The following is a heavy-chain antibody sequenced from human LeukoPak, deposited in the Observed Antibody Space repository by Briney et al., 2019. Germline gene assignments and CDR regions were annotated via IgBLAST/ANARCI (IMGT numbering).Heavy chain of an antibody. V-gene: IGHV3-48*04. D-gene: IGHD6-13*01. J-gene: IGHJ5*02. CDR3: ARDKVIAAAGTGWFDP. CDR2: ISSSGTTV. CDR1: GFSFSDFG. Sequence: PGGSLRLSCAASGFSFSDFGLNWVRQAPGKGLEWVSYISSSGTTVYYADSVRGRFTISRDNAKNSLYLQMNSLRAEDTAVYYCARDKVIAAAGTGWFDPWGQGTLVTVSS.